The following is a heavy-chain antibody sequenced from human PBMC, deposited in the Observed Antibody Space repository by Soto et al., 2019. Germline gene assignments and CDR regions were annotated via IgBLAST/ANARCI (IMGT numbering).Heavy chain of an antibody. J-gene: IGHJ6*01. CDR1: GFALSSYW. CDR2: ITSDGSRT. V-gene: IGHV3-74*01. D-gene: IGHD5-12*01. CDR3: TRIQEDGLSDLLSLSPIYEQPGMDV. Sequence: GSLLLSCAASGFALSSYWMHWVRQGPGKGLVWVSPITSDGSRTTYAESVKARFTISRDNAKTTLYLQMNSLRAEDTAVYYCTRIQEDGLSDLLSLSPIYEQPGMDVWGQGTTVTVSS.